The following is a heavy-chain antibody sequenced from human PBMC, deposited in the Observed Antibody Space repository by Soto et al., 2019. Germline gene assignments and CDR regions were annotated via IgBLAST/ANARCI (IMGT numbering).Heavy chain of an antibody. CDR1: GYTFTSYH. CDR2: INPSGGST. J-gene: IGHJ4*02. Sequence: QVQLVQSGAEVKKPGASVKVSCKASGYTFTSYHMHWVRQAPGQGLEWMGIINPSGGSTSYAQKFQGRVTMTRDTSTSTVYMELSSLRSEDTAVYYCARGTGSLVLWFGELSPDYWGQGTLVTVSS. D-gene: IGHD3-10*01. V-gene: IGHV1-46*01. CDR3: ARGTGSLVLWFGELSPDY.